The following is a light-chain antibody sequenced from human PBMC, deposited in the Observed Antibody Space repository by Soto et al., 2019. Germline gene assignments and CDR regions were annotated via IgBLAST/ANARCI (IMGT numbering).Light chain of an antibody. J-gene: IGLJ1*01. CDR3: QSYDSSLSGSWV. CDR1: SSNIGAGYD. Sequence: QSVLTQPPSVSGAPGQRVTISCTGSSSNIGAGYDVHWYQQLPGTAPKLLIYGNSNRPSGVPDRFSGSKSGTSASLATTGLQAEDEADYYCQSYDSSLSGSWVFGTGTKLTVL. CDR2: GNS. V-gene: IGLV1-40*01.